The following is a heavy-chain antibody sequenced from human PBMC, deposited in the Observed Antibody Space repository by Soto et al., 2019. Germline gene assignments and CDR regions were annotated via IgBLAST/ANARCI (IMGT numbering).Heavy chain of an antibody. CDR3: AKDLAAASGRSFYMDV. CDR2: ISGSGGGT. J-gene: IGHJ6*03. D-gene: IGHD6-13*01. CDR1: GFTFSNYA. V-gene: IGHV3-23*01. Sequence: GGSLRLSCAASGFTFSNYAMSWVRQAPGKGLEWVSGISGSGGGTYYADSVKGRFTVSRNNSKYTLYLQMIGLRVEDTAVYHYAKDLAAASGRSFYMDVWGKGTTVTVSS.